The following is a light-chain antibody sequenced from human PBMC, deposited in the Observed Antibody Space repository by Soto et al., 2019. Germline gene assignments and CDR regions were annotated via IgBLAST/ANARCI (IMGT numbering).Light chain of an antibody. V-gene: IGKV3-20*01. CDR1: QRISSRY. Sequence: EIVLTQSPGTLSLSPGERATLSCRASQRISSRYLAWYQQKPGQAPRLLIFGASSRATGIPERFSGSGSGTDFTLTISRLEPEDFAVYYCQQYGSSPRTFGQGTKVEIK. CDR2: GAS. J-gene: IGKJ1*01. CDR3: QQYGSSPRT.